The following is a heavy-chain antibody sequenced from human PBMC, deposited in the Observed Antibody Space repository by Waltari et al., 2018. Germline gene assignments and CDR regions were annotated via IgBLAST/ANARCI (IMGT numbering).Heavy chain of an antibody. V-gene: IGHV4-39*01. Sequence: QLQLQESGPGLVKPSETLSLPCTVSGGSIRSSSYYWGWLRRPPGKGLEWIGSIYYRGSTYYNPSLKSRVTISVDTSKNQFSLKLSSVTAADTAVYYCARQRIVVVPAFFDYWGQGTLVTVSS. J-gene: IGHJ4*02. CDR1: GGSIRSSSYY. CDR2: IYYRGST. CDR3: ARQRIVVVPAFFDY. D-gene: IGHD2-2*01.